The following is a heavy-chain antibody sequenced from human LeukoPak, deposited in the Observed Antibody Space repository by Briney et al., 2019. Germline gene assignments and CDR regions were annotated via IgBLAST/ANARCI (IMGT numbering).Heavy chain of an antibody. CDR2: LYYSGST. V-gene: IGHV4-59*01. D-gene: IGHD2-2*01. CDR3: ARSRYIVVVPAAMLGPSRNWFDP. CDR1: GGSISSYY. Sequence: SETLSLTCTVSGGSISSYYWSWIRQPPGKGLEWSGYLYYSGSTNYNPSLKSRVTISVDTSKNQFSLKLSSVTAADTAVYYCARSRYIVVVPAAMLGPSRNWFDPWGQGTLVSVSS. J-gene: IGHJ5*02.